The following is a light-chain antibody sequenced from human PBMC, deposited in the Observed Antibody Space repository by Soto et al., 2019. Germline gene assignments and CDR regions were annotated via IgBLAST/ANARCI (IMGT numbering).Light chain of an antibody. CDR3: QQYNDKWT. CDR2: KAS. J-gene: IGKJ1*01. CDR1: QSISSW. Sequence: DSQMTQSASTPSASVGDRVTITCRASQSISSWLAWYQQKPGKAPNLLIYKASSLQSGVPSRFSGSGSGTEFTLTISSLQPDDCGTYYCQQYNDKWTFGPGTKV. V-gene: IGKV1-5*03.